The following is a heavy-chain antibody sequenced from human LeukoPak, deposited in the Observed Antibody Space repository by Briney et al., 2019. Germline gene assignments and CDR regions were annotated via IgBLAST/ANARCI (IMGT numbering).Heavy chain of an antibody. CDR1: GGSISSSSYS. J-gene: IGHJ5*02. CDR2: IYYSGST. Sequence: NPSETLSLTCTVSGGSISSSSYSWGWIRQPPGKGLEWIGSIYYSGSTYYNPSLKSRVTMSVDTSKNQFSLKLSSVTAADTAVYYCARRAGGSNWFDPWGQGTLVTVSS. D-gene: IGHD2-15*01. V-gene: IGHV4-39*01. CDR3: ARRAGGSNWFDP.